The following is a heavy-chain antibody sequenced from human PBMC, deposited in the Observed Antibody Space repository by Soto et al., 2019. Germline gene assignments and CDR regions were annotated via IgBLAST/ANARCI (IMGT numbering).Heavy chain of an antibody. D-gene: IGHD1-1*01. J-gene: IGHJ4*02. Sequence: QVQLVQSGAEVKKPGASVKVSCKTSGYTFTSYHISWVRQAPGQGLEWMGWISAYNTNTNYAQKFQGRVTMTTDTLTITAYMELRSLRSDDTAVYYCASETTPTDYWCQGTLVTVSS. CDR2: ISAYNTNT. CDR3: ASETTPTDY. V-gene: IGHV1-18*01. CDR1: GYTFTSYH.